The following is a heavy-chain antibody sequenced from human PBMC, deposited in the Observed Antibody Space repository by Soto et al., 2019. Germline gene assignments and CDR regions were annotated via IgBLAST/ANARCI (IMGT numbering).Heavy chain of an antibody. D-gene: IGHD3-3*01. CDR1: GFTFSNAW. CDR3: STEPFTIQVIVPSAD. V-gene: IGHV3-15*07. Sequence: GGSLRLSCAASGFTFSNAWMNWVRQAPGKGLEWVGRIKSKTDGGTTDYAAPVKGRFTISRDDSKNTLYLQMNSLKTTDTVMYYCSTEPFTIQVIVPSADWGQGTLVTVSS. CDR2: IKSKTDGGTT. J-gene: IGHJ4*02.